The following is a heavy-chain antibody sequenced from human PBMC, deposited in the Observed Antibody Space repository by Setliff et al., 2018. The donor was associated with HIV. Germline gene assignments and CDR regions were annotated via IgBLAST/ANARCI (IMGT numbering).Heavy chain of an antibody. V-gene: IGHV4-4*07. CDR2: IETRGGNI. J-gene: IGHJ3*02. CDR1: GASISGYY. D-gene: IGHD3-22*01. CDR3: ARDGVWSSGLDAFDI. Sequence: PSETLSLTCTVSGASISGYYWSWIRQAAGKGREWIGRIETRGGNIDSNPSFKSRVTMSGDTPKNQFSLKLSSVTAADTAVYYCARDGVWSSGLDAFDIWGQGTMVTVSS.